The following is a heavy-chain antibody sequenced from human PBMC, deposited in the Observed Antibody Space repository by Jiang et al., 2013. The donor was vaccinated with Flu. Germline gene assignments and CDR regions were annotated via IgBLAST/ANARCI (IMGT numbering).Heavy chain of an antibody. Sequence: VISYDGSNKYYADSVKGRFTISRDNSKNTLYLQMNSLRAEDTAVYYCAKAVRGGTTGDGLDPWGQGTLVTVSS. V-gene: IGHV3-30*18. D-gene: IGHD1-7*01. CDR3: AKAVRGGTTGDGLDP. J-gene: IGHJ5*02. CDR2: ISYDGSNK.